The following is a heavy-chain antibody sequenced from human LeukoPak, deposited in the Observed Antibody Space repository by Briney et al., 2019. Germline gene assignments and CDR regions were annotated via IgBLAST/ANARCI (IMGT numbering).Heavy chain of an antibody. CDR3: ARGEASSSSSGQDY. V-gene: IGHV3-30-3*01. Sequence: GGSLRLSCAASGFTFSSYAMHWVRQAPGKGLEWAAVISYDGSNKYYADSVKGRFTISRDNSKNTLYLQMNSLRAEDTAVYYCARGEASSSSSGQDYWGQGTLVTVSS. J-gene: IGHJ4*02. CDR2: ISYDGSNK. CDR1: GFTFSSYA. D-gene: IGHD6-6*01.